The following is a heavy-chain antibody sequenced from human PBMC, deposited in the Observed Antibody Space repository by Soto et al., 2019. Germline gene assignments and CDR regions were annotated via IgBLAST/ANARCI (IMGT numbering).Heavy chain of an antibody. CDR3: ARDGTIFGVVTDWFDP. CDR1: GGTFSSYA. CDR2: IIPIFGTA. D-gene: IGHD3-3*01. J-gene: IGHJ5*02. V-gene: IGHV1-69*01. Sequence: QVQLVQSGAEVKKPGSSVKVSCKASGGTFSSYAISWVRQAPGQGLEWMGGIIPIFGTANYAQKFQGRVTITADESTSTAYMELSSLRSEDTAVYYCARDGTIFGVVTDWFDPWGQGTLVTVSS.